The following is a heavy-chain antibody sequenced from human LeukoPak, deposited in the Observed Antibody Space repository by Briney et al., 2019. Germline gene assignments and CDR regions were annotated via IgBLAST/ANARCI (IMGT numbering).Heavy chain of an antibody. CDR3: AKDAAWIQFDD. D-gene: IGHD5-18*01. CDR1: GFTFSSHG. CDR2: LSPSGDRP. J-gene: IGHJ4*02. V-gene: IGHV3-23*01. Sequence: GGSLRLSCVGSGFTFSSHGMNWVRQAPGKGLEWVSGLSPSGDRPYYADSVKGRFAISRDNSKNTVYLQMNSLGAEDTAVSFCAKDAAWIQFDDWGQGTLVTVSS.